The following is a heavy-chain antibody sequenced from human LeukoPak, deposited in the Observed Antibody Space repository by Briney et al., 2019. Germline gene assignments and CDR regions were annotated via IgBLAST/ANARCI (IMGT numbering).Heavy chain of an antibody. J-gene: IGHJ4*02. CDR3: ARGPDYDILTGYADYFDY. CDR2: ISSSSSYI. V-gene: IGHV3-21*01. D-gene: IGHD3-9*01. CDR1: GFTFSSYG. Sequence: GGSLRLSCAASGFTFSSYGMNWVRQAPGKGLEWVSSISSSSSYIYYADSVKGRFTISRDNAKNSLYLQMNSLRAEDTAVYYCARGPDYDILTGYADYFDYWGQGTLVTVSS.